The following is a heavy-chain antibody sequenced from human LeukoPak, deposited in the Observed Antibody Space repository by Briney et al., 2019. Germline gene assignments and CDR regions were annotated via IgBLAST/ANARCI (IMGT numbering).Heavy chain of an antibody. CDR3: ARDSSDFWSGYKNWFDP. V-gene: IGHV4-4*07. CDR2: IYTSGST. Sequence: SETLSLTCTVSGGSISSYYWSWIRQPAGKGLEWIGRIYTSGSTNYNPSLKSRVTMSVDTSKNQFSLKLSSVTAADMAVYYCARDSSDFWSGYKNWFDPWGQGTLVTVSS. D-gene: IGHD3-3*01. J-gene: IGHJ5*02. CDR1: GGSISSYY.